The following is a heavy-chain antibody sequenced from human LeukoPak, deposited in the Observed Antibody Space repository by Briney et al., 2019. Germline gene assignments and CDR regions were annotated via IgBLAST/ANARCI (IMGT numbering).Heavy chain of an antibody. V-gene: IGHV1-69*13. Sequence: SVKVSCKASGGTFSSYAISWVRQAPGQGLEWMGGIIPIFGTANYAQKFQGRVTITADESTSTAYMELSSLRSEDTAVYYCARYGRTGTTQSDYWGQGTLVTVSS. CDR1: GGTFSSYA. CDR2: IIPIFGTA. D-gene: IGHD1-7*01. J-gene: IGHJ4*02. CDR3: ARYGRTGTTQSDY.